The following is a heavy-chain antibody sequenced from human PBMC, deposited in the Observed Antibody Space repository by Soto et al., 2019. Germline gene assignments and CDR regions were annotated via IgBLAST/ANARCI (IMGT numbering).Heavy chain of an antibody. V-gene: IGHV3-21*01. CDR1: GFTFSSYS. Sequence: EVQLVESGGGLVKPGGSLRLSCAASGFTFSSYSMNWVRQAPGKGLEWVSSISSSSSYIYYADSVKGRFTISRDNATNSLYRQMNSLRAEDTAVYYCARLLPYSSSSSDYWGQGTLVTVSS. J-gene: IGHJ4*02. CDR2: ISSSSSYI. D-gene: IGHD6-6*01. CDR3: ARLLPYSSSSSDY.